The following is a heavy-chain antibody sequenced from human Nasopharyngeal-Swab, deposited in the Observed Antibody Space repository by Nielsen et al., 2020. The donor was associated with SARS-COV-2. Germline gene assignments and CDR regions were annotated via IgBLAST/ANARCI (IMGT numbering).Heavy chain of an antibody. D-gene: IGHD2-2*01. CDR2: INNDGSSS. CDR1: GFTFSAYW. J-gene: IGHJ6*01. CDR3: ARGGFQHAMDV. Sequence: GESLKISCAASGFTFSAYWMFWVRQVPGKGLVWVSRINNDGSSSNHAESVTGRFTISRDNAKNTLYLQMNSLRAEDTATYYCARGGFQHAMDVWGQGTPVTVSS. V-gene: IGHV3-74*01.